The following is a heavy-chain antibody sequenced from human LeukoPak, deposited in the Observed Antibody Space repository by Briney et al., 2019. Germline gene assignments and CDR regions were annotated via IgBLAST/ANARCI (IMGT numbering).Heavy chain of an antibody. Sequence: PSETLSLTCTVSGGSISSYYWSWIRQPPRKGLEWVGYIYYSGSTNYNPSLKSRVTISVDTSKNQFSLKLSSVTAADTAVYYCARDTRDAFDIWGQGTMVTVSS. CDR1: GGSISSYY. V-gene: IGHV4-59*01. CDR3: ARDTRDAFDI. CDR2: IYYSGST. J-gene: IGHJ3*02.